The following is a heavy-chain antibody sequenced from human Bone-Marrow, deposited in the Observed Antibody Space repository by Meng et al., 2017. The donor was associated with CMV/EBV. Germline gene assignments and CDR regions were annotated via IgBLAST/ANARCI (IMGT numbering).Heavy chain of an antibody. V-gene: IGHV4-59*01. D-gene: IGHD1-1*01. CDR1: GGSISSYY. CDR3: ARDQQEPLGYGMDV. J-gene: IGHJ6*02. CDR2: IYYSGST. Sequence: GSLRLSCTVSGGSISSYYWSWIRQPPGKGLEWIGYIYYSGSTNYNASLKSRVTITVDTSKNQFPLKPSSVTAADTAVYYCARDQQEPLGYGMDVWGQGTTVTVSS.